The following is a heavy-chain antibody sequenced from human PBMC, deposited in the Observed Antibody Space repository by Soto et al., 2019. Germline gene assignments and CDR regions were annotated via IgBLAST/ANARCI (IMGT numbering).Heavy chain of an antibody. Sequence: EVQLLESGGGLVQPGGSLRLSCAASEFTFSSYAMSWVRQAPGKGLEWVSAISGSGGSTYYADSVKGRFTISRDNSKNTLYLQMNSLIAEDMAVYYCAKDIRGYSYGGFDYWGQGTLVTVSP. D-gene: IGHD5-18*01. V-gene: IGHV3-23*01. CDR1: EFTFSSYA. CDR3: AKDIRGYSYGGFDY. J-gene: IGHJ4*02. CDR2: ISGSGGST.